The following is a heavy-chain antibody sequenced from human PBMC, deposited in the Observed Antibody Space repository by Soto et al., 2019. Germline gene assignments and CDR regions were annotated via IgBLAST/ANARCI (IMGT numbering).Heavy chain of an antibody. Sequence: ASVKVSCKASGYTFTGYYMHWVRQAPGQGLEWMGWINPNSGGTNYAQKFQGRFTISRDNAKNSVYLQINSLRAEDTAVYFCARDCSGGSCYPGMDVWGQGTTVTVSS. CDR3: ARDCSGGSCYPGMDV. D-gene: IGHD2-15*01. J-gene: IGHJ6*02. V-gene: IGHV1-2*02. CDR2: INPNSGGT. CDR1: GYTFTGYY.